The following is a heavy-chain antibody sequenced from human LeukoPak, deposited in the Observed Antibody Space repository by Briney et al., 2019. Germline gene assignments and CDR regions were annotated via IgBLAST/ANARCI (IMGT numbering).Heavy chain of an antibody. CDR3: VKITSVTGGDC. V-gene: IGHV3-64D*09. CDR2: ISNNGGSS. D-gene: IGHD1-14*01. Sequence: GGSLRLSCSASGFTLSSHAMYWVRQAPGKGLEYVSGISNNGGSSFYADSVKGRFTISRDNSKNTLYLQMSSLRAEDTAVYYCVKITSVTGGDCWGQGTRLTVSS. CDR1: GFTLSSHA. J-gene: IGHJ4*02.